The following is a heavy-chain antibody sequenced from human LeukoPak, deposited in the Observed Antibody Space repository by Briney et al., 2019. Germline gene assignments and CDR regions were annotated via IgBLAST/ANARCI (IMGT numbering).Heavy chain of an antibody. CDR2: IIPIFGTA. CDR3: ARALDYYMDV. V-gene: IGHV1-69*05. J-gene: IGHJ6*03. Sequence: GSSVKVSCKASGGAFSNYAISWVRQAPGQGLEWMGGIIPIFGTANYAQKFQGRVTITTDESTSTAYMELSSLRSEDTAVYYCARALDYYMDVWGKGTTVTVSS. CDR1: GGAFSNYA.